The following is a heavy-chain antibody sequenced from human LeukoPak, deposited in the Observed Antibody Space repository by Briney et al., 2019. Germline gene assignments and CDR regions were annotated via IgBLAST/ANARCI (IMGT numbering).Heavy chain of an antibody. CDR3: ARRPSSPDILTGCCYFDY. V-gene: IGHV5-51*01. D-gene: IGHD3-9*01. Sequence: GESLKISCKGSGYSFTSYWIGWVRQMPGKGLEWMGIIYPGDSDTRYSPSFQGQVTISADKSISTAYLQWSSLKASDTAMYYCARRPSSPDILTGCCYFDYWGQGTLVTVSS. CDR1: GYSFTSYW. CDR2: IYPGDSDT. J-gene: IGHJ4*02.